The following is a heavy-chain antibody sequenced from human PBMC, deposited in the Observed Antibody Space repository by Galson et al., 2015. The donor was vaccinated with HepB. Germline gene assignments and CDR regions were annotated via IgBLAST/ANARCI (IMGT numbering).Heavy chain of an antibody. Sequence: SLRLSCAVSGFTFSDYYMSWIRQAPGKGLEWLSYITNSARSTSYADSVKGRFTISRDNAKNSLYLEMNSLRAEDTAVYYCARESRGNYFTFDYWGQGTLVTVSS. CDR1: GFTFSDYY. D-gene: IGHD2/OR15-2a*01. J-gene: IGHJ4*02. CDR2: ITNSARST. V-gene: IGHV3-11*01. CDR3: ARESRGNYFTFDY.